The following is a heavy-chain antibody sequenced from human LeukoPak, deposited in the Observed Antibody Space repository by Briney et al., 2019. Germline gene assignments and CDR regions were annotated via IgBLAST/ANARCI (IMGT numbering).Heavy chain of an antibody. J-gene: IGHJ4*02. CDR3: ATDRGWRTSGYYLYYFEY. CDR2: IKHDGSEK. CDR1: GFIFTNYF. V-gene: IGHV3-7*01. Sequence: GGSLRLSCAASGFIFTNYFMSWVRQAPGKGLEWVASIKHDGSEKYYVDSVRGRFTTSRDNTMNSLYLQMSSLRAEDTAVYYCATDRGWRTSGYYLYYFEYWGQGTLVTFSS. D-gene: IGHD3-3*01.